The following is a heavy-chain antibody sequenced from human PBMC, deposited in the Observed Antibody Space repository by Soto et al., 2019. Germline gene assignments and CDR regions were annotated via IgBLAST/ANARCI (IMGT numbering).Heavy chain of an antibody. CDR1: GVMSSNHV. CDR3: ANVPEYNFWSGYRYYFDY. D-gene: IGHD3-3*01. Sequence: LRLSCAASGVMSSNHVLTWVRQAPGKWLEWVSAINGGGSSTFYADSVKGRFTISRDNSKNSLYLQMHSLRADDTAVYYCANVPEYNFWSGYRYYFDYWGQGTLVTVSS. J-gene: IGHJ4*02. CDR2: INGGGSST. V-gene: IGHV3-23*01.